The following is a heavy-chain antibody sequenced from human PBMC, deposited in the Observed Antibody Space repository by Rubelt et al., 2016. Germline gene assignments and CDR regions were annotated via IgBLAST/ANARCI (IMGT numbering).Heavy chain of an antibody. CDR2: GSHRGST. V-gene: IGHV4-34*01. D-gene: IGHD1-7*01. J-gene: IGHJ6*02. CDR1: GESLSGYY. Sequence: QVQLQQWGAGLLKPSETLSLTCAVSGESLSGYYGTWIRQPPAKGLEWIGEGSHRGSTNYNPSLKSRVTISVDTSKTHISLKLTSGTATDTAVYYWARHYNWDYDAFGDMGVWGQGTTVTVSS. CDR3: ARHYNWDYDAFGDMGV.